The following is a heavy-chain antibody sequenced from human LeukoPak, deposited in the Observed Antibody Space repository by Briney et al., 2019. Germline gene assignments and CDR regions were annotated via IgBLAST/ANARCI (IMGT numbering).Heavy chain of an antibody. J-gene: IGHJ4*02. Sequence: GGSLRLSFAASGFTFSSYAMSWVRQAPGKGLEWVSAISGSGGNTYYADSVKGRFTISRDNSKNTLYLQMNSLRAEDTAVYYCAKSVGATLFDYWGQGTLVTVSS. CDR3: AKSVGATLFDY. CDR1: GFTFSSYA. D-gene: IGHD1-26*01. V-gene: IGHV3-23*01. CDR2: ISGSGGNT.